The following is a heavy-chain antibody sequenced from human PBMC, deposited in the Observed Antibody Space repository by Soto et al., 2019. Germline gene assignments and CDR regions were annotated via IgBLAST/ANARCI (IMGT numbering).Heavy chain of an antibody. J-gene: IGHJ4*02. CDR3: ARGEGYSGTFYAGFDS. Sequence: QVRLEQSGSEVKKPGSSVKVSCKAAGGTFSTYAFSWVRQAPGQGLEWVGGIIPVFGLTTYAQKFQGRVAISADESTTPFFMELTSLKSEDTAVYYCARGEGYSGTFYAGFDSWGQGALVSVSS. D-gene: IGHD1-26*01. CDR1: GGTFSTYA. V-gene: IGHV1-69*01. CDR2: IIPVFGLT.